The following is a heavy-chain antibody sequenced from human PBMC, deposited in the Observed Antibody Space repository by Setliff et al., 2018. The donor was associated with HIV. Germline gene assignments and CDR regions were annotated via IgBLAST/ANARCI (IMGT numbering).Heavy chain of an antibody. J-gene: IGHJ4*02. CDR2: IYYSGST. Sequence: SETLSLTCTVSGDFFSSDYYWGWIRQPPGKGLEWIGSIYYSGSTYYNPSLKSRVTISVDTTKSQISLKLISVTAADTAVYYCARDDLSWEGGIDYWGQGALVTVSS. CDR1: GDFFSSDYY. V-gene: IGHV4-38-2*02. CDR3: ARDDLSWEGGIDY. D-gene: IGHD1-26*01.